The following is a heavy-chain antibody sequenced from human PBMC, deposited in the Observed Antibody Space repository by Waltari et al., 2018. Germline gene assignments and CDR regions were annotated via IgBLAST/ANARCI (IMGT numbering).Heavy chain of an antibody. V-gene: IGHV4-38-2*01. J-gene: IGHJ4*02. CDR3: ARGYFDWLLPFDY. D-gene: IGHD3-9*01. Sequence: QVQLQESGPGLVKPSETLSLTCAVSGYSISSGSSWGWIRQPPGKGLEWIGSIYHSGSTYYNPSLKSRVTISVDTYKNQFSLKLSSVTAADTAVYYCARGYFDWLLPFDYWGQGTLVTVSS. CDR2: IYHSGST. CDR1: GYSISSGSS.